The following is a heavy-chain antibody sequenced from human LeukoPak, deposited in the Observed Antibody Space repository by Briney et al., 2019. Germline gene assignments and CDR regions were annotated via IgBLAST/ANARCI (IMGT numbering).Heavy chain of an antibody. CDR1: GGTFSSYA. J-gene: IGHJ4*02. CDR3: ARYLKYYYDSSGYPTNFDY. Sequence: SVKLSCKASGGTFSSYAISWVRQAPGQGLEWMGRIIPIFGTANYAQKFQGRVTITADKSTSTAYMGLSSLRSEDTAVYYCARYLKYYYDSSGYPTNFDYWGQGTLVTVSS. CDR2: IIPIFGTA. D-gene: IGHD3-22*01. V-gene: IGHV1-69*06.